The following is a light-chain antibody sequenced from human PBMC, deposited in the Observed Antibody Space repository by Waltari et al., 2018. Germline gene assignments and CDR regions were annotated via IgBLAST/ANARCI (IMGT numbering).Light chain of an antibody. J-gene: IGKJ4*01. CDR2: AAS. CDR3: QQYYGWPQS. CDR1: RSVSNN. Sequence: RVMTQSPATLSVSPGERATLSCRASRSVSNNLAWYHQKPGQAPRLLIYAASTRATGIPARFSGSGSGTEFTLTISSLQSEDFAIYYCQQYYGWPQSFGGGTKVEIK. V-gene: IGKV3-15*01.